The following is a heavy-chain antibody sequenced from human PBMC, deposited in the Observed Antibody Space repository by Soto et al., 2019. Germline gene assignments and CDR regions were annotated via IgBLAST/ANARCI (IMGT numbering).Heavy chain of an antibody. V-gene: IGHV1-69*13. J-gene: IGHJ4*02. CDR2: IIPIFGTA. Sequence: AVKVSCKASGGTFSSYAISWVRQAPGQGLEWMGGIIPIFGTANYAQKFQGRVTITADESTSTAYMELSSLRSEDTAVYYCARGFRDSSGYYLCDYWGQGTLVTVSS. CDR1: GGTFSSYA. CDR3: ARGFRDSSGYYLCDY. D-gene: IGHD3-22*01.